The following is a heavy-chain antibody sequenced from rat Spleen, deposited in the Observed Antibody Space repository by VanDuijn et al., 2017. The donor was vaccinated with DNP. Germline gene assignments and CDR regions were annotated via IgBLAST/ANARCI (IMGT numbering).Heavy chain of an antibody. CDR1: GFNFNGFW. CDR3: ARLGWHGWFAY. CDR2: INMDGNTI. V-gene: IGHV4-2*01. D-gene: IGHD1-11*01. J-gene: IGHJ3*01. Sequence: EVKLVESGGGLVQPGRSLKLSCAASGFNFNGFWMGWVRQAPGKGLEWIGEINMDGNTINYTPSFKDKITISRDNAQNTLYLQMSKLGSEDTAIYYCARLGWHGWFAYWGQGTLVTVSS.